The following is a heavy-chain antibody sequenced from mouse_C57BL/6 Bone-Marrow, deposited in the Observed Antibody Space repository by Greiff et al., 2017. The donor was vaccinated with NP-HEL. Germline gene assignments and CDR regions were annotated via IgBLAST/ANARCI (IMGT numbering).Heavy chain of an antibody. D-gene: IGHD1-1*01. J-gene: IGHJ2*01. CDR2: IHPNSGST. CDR3: ARSVTTVVAPNFDY. V-gene: IGHV1-64*01. Sequence: VQLQQSGAELVKPGASVKLSCKASGYTFTSYWMHWVKQRPGQGLEWIGMIHPNSGSTNYNEKFKSKATLTVDKSSSTAYMQLSSLTSEDSAVYYCARSVTTVVAPNFDYWGQGTTLTVSS. CDR1: GYTFTSYW.